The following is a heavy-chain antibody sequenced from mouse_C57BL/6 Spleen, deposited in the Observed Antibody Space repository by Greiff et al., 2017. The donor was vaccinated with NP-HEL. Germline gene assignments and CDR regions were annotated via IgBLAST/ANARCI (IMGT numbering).Heavy chain of an antibody. CDR2: IHPNSGST. J-gene: IGHJ4*01. Sequence: VKLQQPGAELVKPGASVKLSCKASGYTFTSYWMHWVKQRPGQGLEWIGMIHPNSGSTNYNEKFKSKATLTVDKSSSTAYMQLSSLTSEDSAVYYCARDGYYCAMDYWGQGTSVTVSS. CDR3: ARDGYYCAMDY. D-gene: IGHD2-3*01. V-gene: IGHV1-64*01. CDR1: GYTFTSYW.